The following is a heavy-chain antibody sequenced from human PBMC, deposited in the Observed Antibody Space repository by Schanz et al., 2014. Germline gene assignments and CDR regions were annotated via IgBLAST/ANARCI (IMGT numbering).Heavy chain of an antibody. CDR3: ARNKYTSGWYYFDY. Sequence: QLQLQESGSGLVKPSQTLSLTCAVSGGSISSGGYSWNWIRQPPGKGLEWIGYIYRSGSTDYAPSLKSRVTISVDRSTNQVSLKLTSVTAADTAVYFCARNKYTSGWYYFDYWGQGVLVTVSS. D-gene: IGHD6-19*01. CDR2: IYRSGST. CDR1: GGSISSGGYS. J-gene: IGHJ4*02. V-gene: IGHV4-30-2*01.